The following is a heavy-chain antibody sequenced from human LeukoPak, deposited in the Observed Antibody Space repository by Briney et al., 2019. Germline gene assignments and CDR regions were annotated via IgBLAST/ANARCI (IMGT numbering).Heavy chain of an antibody. D-gene: IGHD3-10*01. CDR3: ARGLISTNYYGSGSYFHY. Sequence: GASVKVSCKTFGFNFIGYYLYWVRQAPGQGLESMGWINPNSGVKQYSQKFQGRVTMTSDTSISTAYMELSGLTSDDTAVYYCARGLISTNYYGSGSYFHYVGQGTLVTVSS. CDR2: INPNSGVK. CDR1: GFNFIGYY. J-gene: IGHJ4*02. V-gene: IGHV1-2*02.